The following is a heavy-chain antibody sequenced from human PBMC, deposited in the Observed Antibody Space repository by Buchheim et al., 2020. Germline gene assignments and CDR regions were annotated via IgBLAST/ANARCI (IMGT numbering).Heavy chain of an antibody. D-gene: IGHD3-9*01. V-gene: IGHV4-34*01. CDR2: INHSGSI. J-gene: IGHJ4*02. Sequence: VQVLESGGGLVQPGGSLRLSCTASGFPFSAYAMSWVRQAPGKGLEWIGEINHSGSINYNPSLKSRVTISVDTSKNQFSLKLSSVTAADTAVYYCARGLKVLRYFDWLSGYFDYWGQGTL. CDR3: ARGLKVLRYFDWLSGYFDY. CDR1: GFPFSAYA.